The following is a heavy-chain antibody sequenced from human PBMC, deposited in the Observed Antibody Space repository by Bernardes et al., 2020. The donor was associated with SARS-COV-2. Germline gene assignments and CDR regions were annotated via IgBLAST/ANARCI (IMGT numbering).Heavy chain of an antibody. CDR1: GGSISSSSYY. D-gene: IGHD4-4*01. CDR2: IYYSGST. CDR3: ARVPRRRTTVTTHNFDY. Sequence: SETLSLTCTVSGGSISSSSYYWGWIRQPPGKGLEWIGSIYYSGSTYYNPSLKSRVTISVDTSKNQFSLKLSSVTAADTAVYYCARVPRRRTTVTTHNFDYWGQGTLVTVSS. J-gene: IGHJ4*02. V-gene: IGHV4-39*07.